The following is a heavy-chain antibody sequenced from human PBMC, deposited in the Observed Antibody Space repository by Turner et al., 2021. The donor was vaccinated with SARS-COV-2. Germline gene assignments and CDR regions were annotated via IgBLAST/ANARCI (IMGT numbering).Heavy chain of an antibody. V-gene: IGHV3-33*01. Sequence: QVLLEQSGRGVVPPGASLSPSGAASGFSFHDYGMHWVRQTPDKGLEWVAAIWPDGNNKYYVESVRGRFSISRDNSKNTIDLQMNSLRVDDTAVYYCARDSNVMTSYGDLWGQGTLVTVSS. CDR1: GFSFHDYG. J-gene: IGHJ4*02. CDR3: ARDSNVMTSYGDL. CDR2: IWPDGNNK. D-gene: IGHD3-22*01.